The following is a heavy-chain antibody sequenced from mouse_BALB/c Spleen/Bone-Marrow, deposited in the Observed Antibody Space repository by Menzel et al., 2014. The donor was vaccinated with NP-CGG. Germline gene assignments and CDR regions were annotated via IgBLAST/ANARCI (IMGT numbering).Heavy chain of an antibody. V-gene: IGHV1-84*02. CDR1: GYTFTDYY. Sequence: VQGVESGPELVKPGASVKISCKASGYTFTDYYINWAKQKPGQGLEWIGWIYPGSGNTKYNEKFKGKATLTVDTSSSTAYMQLSSLTSEDTAVYFCARILYWYFDVWGAGTTVTVSS. CDR3: ARILYWYFDV. J-gene: IGHJ1*01. CDR2: IYPGSGNT.